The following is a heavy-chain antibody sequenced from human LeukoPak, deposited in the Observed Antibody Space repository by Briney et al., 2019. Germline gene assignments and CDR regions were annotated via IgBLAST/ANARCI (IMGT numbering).Heavy chain of an antibody. CDR2: ISSSSSHI. Sequence: PGGSLRLSCAASGFTFSSYGTNWVRQAPGKGLEWVSSISSSSSHIYYADSVRGRFTISRDNARNSLFLQMNSLRAEDTAVYYCARVGYYDFWSGINFFHYWGQGTLVTVSS. J-gene: IGHJ4*02. CDR1: GFTFSSYG. D-gene: IGHD3-3*01. V-gene: IGHV3-21*01. CDR3: ARVGYYDFWSGINFFHY.